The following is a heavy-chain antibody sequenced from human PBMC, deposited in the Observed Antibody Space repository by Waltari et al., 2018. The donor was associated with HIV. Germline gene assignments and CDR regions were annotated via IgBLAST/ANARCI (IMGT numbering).Heavy chain of an antibody. D-gene: IGHD3-16*02. V-gene: IGHV3-30*02. J-gene: IGHJ4*02. CDR1: GFTFSSYG. CDR2: RRYTGNNK. Sequence: QVQLVESGGGVVQHGGSLRFSCAASGFTFSSYGMHWVRQDPGKGLEEVALRRYTGNNKYCADSVKCRLTISRDNSKNTLYLQMNSLRAEDTAVYYCARKHGELSLPRGLFDYWGQGTLVTVSS. CDR3: ARKHGELSLPRGLFDY.